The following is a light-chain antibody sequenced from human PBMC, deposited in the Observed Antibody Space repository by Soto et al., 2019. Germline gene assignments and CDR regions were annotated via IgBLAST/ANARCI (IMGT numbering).Light chain of an antibody. Sequence: EIVMTQSASTLSLSAGERATLSCRASQSVGKYLAWYQQKPGQAPRLLIYGASSRATGIPDRFSGSGSGTDFTLTISSLKAEDVAVYYCQQYYSTWTFGQGTKVDIK. V-gene: IGKV3D-15*01. CDR3: QQYYSTWT. CDR1: QSVGKY. CDR2: GAS. J-gene: IGKJ1*01.